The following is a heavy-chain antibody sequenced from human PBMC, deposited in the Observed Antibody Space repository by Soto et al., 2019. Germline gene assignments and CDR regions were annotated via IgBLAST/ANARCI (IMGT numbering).Heavy chain of an antibody. CDR1: GFIFTSYS. CDR3: ARDSGSSSDYYGMDV. CDR2: ISSSSSYI. D-gene: IGHD6-13*01. J-gene: IGHJ6*02. Sequence: RLSCAASGFIFTSYSMNWVRQAPGKGLEWVSSISSSSSYIYYADSVKGRFTISRDNAKNSLYLQMSSLRAEDTAVYYCARDSGSSSDYYGMDVWGQGTTVTVSS. V-gene: IGHV3-21*01.